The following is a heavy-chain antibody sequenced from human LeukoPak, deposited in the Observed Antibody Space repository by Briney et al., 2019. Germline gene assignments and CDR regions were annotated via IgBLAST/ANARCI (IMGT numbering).Heavy chain of an antibody. V-gene: IGHV4-30-2*01. J-gene: IGHJ3*02. CDR3: ARAPNGYCSSTSCDDAFDI. CDR1: GGSISSGGYS. Sequence: SQTLSLTCAVSGGSISSGGYSWSRIRQPPGKGLEWIGYIYHSGSTYYNPSLKSRVTISVDRSKNQFSLKLRSVTAADTAVYYCARAPNGYCSSTSCDDAFDIWGQGTMVTVSS. D-gene: IGHD2-2*03. CDR2: IYHSGST.